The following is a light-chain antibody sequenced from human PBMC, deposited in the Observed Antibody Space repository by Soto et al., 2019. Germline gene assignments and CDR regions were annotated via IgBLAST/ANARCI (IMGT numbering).Light chain of an antibody. CDR3: SSYADDSALV. CDR1: SSDVGGYFF. Sequence: QSALTRPASVSGAPGQSVTISCTGTSSDVGGYFFVSWYQQHPGKAPKLIIYEVSKRPSGVSSRFSASKSGNAASLTISGLQAEDEADYFCSSYADDSALVFGTGTKLTVL. J-gene: IGLJ1*01. CDR2: EVS. V-gene: IGLV2-14*01.